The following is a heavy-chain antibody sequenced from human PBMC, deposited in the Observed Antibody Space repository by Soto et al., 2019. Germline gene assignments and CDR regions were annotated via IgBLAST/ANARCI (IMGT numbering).Heavy chain of an antibody. V-gene: IGHV4-30-4*01. D-gene: IGHD3-3*01. J-gene: IGHJ4*02. CDR2: IYHSGST. CDR3: ASTIFGVFTTNFDS. Sequence: PSETLSLTCTVSGGSISSGNYYWSWIRQPPGKGLEWIGYIYHSGSTYYNPSLKSRVIISVDTSKNQFSLKLSSVTAADTAVYYCASTIFGVFTTNFDSWGQGNLVTDSS. CDR1: GGSISSGNYY.